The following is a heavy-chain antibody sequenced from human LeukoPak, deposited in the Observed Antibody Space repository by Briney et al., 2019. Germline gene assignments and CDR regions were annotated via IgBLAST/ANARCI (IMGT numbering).Heavy chain of an antibody. V-gene: IGHV4-4*09. Sequence: SETLSLTCTVSGGSISSNCWSWIRQPPGKGLEWIGCIYTSGTTNYNPSLKGRLTISVDTSNSQFSLTVRSVTAADTAVYYCGGRGFWGQGTLVTVSS. J-gene: IGHJ4*02. CDR2: IYTSGTT. D-gene: IGHD3-10*01. CDR3: GGRGF. CDR1: GGSISSNC.